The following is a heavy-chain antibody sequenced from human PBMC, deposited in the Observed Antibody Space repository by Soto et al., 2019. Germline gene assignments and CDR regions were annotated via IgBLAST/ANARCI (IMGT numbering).Heavy chain of an antibody. Sequence: SETLSLTCAVSGGSISSSNWWSWVRPPPGKGLEWIGEIYHSGSTNYNPSLKSRVTISVDKSKNQFSLKLSSVTAADTAVYYCARDLRARAVTTYDACDILGKGTMVSVSS. CDR3: ARDLRARAVTTYDACDI. V-gene: IGHV4-4*02. CDR2: IYHSGST. CDR1: GGSISSSNW. J-gene: IGHJ3*02. D-gene: IGHD4-17*01.